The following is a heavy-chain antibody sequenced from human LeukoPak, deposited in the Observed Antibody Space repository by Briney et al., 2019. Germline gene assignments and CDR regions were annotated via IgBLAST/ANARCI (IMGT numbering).Heavy chain of an antibody. D-gene: IGHD3-3*01. CDR2: ISSSSSYI. J-gene: IGHJ6*03. CDR3: ARDMAYYDFWTPGGYMDV. CDR1: GFTFSSYS. Sequence: GGSLRVSCAASGFTFSSYSMNWVRQAPGEGVEWVSSISSSSSYIYYADSVKGRFTISRDNAKNSLYLQMNSLRAEDTAVYYCARDMAYYDFWTPGGYMDVWGKGTTVTVSS. V-gene: IGHV3-21*01.